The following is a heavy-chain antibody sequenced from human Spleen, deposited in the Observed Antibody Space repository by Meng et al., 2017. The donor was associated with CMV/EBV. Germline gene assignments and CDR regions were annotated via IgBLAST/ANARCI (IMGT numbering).Heavy chain of an antibody. CDR2: INPNSGDR. D-gene: IGHD2-15*01. CDR1: FSGYY. CDR3: ASSYCSGGSCYSGNWFDP. V-gene: IGHV1-2*06. J-gene: IGHJ5*02. Sequence: FSGYYIHWVRQAPAQGLEWMGRINPNSGDRNYAQKFQDRATMTSDTSITTAYMELSRLRSDDTAVYYCASSYCSGGSCYSGNWFDPWGQGTLVTVSS.